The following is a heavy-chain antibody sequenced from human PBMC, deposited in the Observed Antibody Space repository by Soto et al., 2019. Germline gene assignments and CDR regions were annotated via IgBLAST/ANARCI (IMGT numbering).Heavy chain of an antibody. V-gene: IGHV4-31*03. Sequence: SETLSLTCTVSGGSISSGGYYWNWIRQHPGKGLEWIGYIYYSGSTYYNPSLKSRVTMSVDTSKNQFSLKLSSVTAADTAVYYFAREGALLFGGNPDYYDDLAVWGQGTTVTVSS. D-gene: IGHD2-15*01. CDR1: GGSISSGGYY. J-gene: IGHJ6*02. CDR2: IYYSGST. CDR3: AREGALLFGGNPDYYDDLAV.